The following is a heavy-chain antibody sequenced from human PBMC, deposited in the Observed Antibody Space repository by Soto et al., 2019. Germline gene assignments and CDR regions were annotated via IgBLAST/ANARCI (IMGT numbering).Heavy chain of an antibody. CDR3: ARDPYRGYSYGPYCDY. V-gene: IGHV4-4*07. CDR1: GGSISSYY. D-gene: IGHD5-18*01. J-gene: IGHJ4*02. CDR2: IYTSGRS. Sequence: QVQLQESGPGLVKPSETLSLTCTVSGGSISSYYWSWIRQPAGKGLEWIGRIYTSGRSNYDPSLKSRLPMSVDTSKNQFSLKLSSVTAADTAVYYCARDPYRGYSYGPYCDYWGQGTLVTVSS.